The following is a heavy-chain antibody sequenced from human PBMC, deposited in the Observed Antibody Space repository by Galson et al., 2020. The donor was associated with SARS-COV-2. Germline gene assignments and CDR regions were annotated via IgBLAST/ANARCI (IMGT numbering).Heavy chain of an antibody. CDR1: GGSISSYY. J-gene: IGHJ3*02. CDR3: ARESRGTYGSGSYYKSGAFDI. CDR2: IYYSGST. D-gene: IGHD3-10*01. V-gene: IGHV4-59*13. Sequence: SETLSLTCTVSGGSISSYYWSWIRQPPGKGLEWIGYIYYSGSTNYNPSLKSRVTISVDTSKNQFSLKLSSVTAADTAVYYCARESRGTYGSGSYYKSGAFDIWGQGTMVTVSS.